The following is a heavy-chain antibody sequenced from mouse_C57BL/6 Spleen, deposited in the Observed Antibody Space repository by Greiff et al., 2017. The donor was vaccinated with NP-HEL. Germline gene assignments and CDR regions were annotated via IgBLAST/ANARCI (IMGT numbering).Heavy chain of an antibody. V-gene: IGHV1-26*01. CDR1: GYTFTDYS. D-gene: IGHD1-1*01. J-gene: IGHJ4*01. Sequence: VQLQQSGPELVKPGASVKISCKASGYTFTDYSMNWVKQSHGKSLEWIGDINPKNGGTSYNQKFKGKATLTVDKTSSTAYLELRSLSSEDSAVYYCARWDYYGRDAMDYWGQGTSVTVSS. CDR3: ARWDYYGRDAMDY. CDR2: INPKNGGT.